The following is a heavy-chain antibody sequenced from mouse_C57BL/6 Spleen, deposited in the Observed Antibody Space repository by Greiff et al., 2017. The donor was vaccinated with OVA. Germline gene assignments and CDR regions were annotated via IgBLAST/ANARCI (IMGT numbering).Heavy chain of an antibody. CDR1: GSSLTSYG. J-gene: IGHJ3*01. D-gene: IGHD2-3*01. Sequence: VKLVESGPGLVAPSQSLSITCTVSGSSLTSYGVDWVRQPPGKGLEWLGVIWGGGSTHYNSALMSRLSISKDNSKSQVFLKMNSQQTDETAMDYCAKMEDDGYYGAYWGQGTLVTVSA. CDR3: AKMEDDGYYGAY. V-gene: IGHV2-9*01. CDR2: IWGGGST.